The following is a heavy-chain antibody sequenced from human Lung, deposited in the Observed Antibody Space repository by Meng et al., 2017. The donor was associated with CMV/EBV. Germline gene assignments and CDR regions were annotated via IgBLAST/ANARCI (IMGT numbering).Heavy chain of an antibody. J-gene: IGHJ5*02. CDR2: INPNSGGT. Sequence: GYYMHWVRQAPGQGLEWMGWINPNSGGTNYAQKFQGRVTMTRDTSISTAYMELSRLRSDDTAVYYCARGDYYDSSGYYLNFYWFDPWGQGTLVTVSS. CDR1: GYY. CDR3: ARGDYYDSSGYYLNFYWFDP. D-gene: IGHD3-22*01. V-gene: IGHV1-2*02.